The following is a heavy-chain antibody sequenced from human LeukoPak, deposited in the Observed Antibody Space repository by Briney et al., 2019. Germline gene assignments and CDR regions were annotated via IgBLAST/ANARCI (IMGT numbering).Heavy chain of an antibody. CDR2: MNPNNGNT. Sequence: ASVKVSCKASGYTFTSYDINWVRQATGQGLEWMGWMNPNNGNTGYAQKFQGRVTMTRNTSINTAYMELSSLKSEDTAVYYCARDLSGNYDFDYWGQGTLVTVSS. CDR3: ARDLSGNYDFDY. J-gene: IGHJ4*02. CDR1: GYTFTSYD. D-gene: IGHD1-26*01. V-gene: IGHV1-8*01.